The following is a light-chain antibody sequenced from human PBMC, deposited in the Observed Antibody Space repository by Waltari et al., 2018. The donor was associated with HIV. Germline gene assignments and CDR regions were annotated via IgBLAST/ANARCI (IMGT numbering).Light chain of an antibody. CDR3: QQYGRSPYT. CDR1: QSVASNY. V-gene: IGKV3-20*01. CDR2: GAS. J-gene: IGKJ2*01. Sequence: EIVLTQSPGTLSVSPGGRPTLSCRASQSVASNYLAWYQQKLGQAPRLLVYGASSRATDIPARFSGSGSGTDFTLTISRLEPEDSAVYYCQQYGRSPYTFGQGTKLEIK.